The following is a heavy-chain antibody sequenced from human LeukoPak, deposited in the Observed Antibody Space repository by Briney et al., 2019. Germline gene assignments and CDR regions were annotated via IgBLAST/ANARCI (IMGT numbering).Heavy chain of an antibody. D-gene: IGHD5-24*01. CDR2: INPSGGST. J-gene: IGHJ4*02. CDR1: GYTFSSYY. CDR3: AREGDPGRDGYRSYFDY. V-gene: IGHV1-46*03. Sequence: ASVKVSCKASGYTFSSYYMHWVRQAPGQGLEWMGIINPSGGSTSYAQKFQGRVTMTRDMSTSTVYMELSSLRSEDTAVYYCAREGDPGRDGYRSYFDYWGQGTLVTVSS.